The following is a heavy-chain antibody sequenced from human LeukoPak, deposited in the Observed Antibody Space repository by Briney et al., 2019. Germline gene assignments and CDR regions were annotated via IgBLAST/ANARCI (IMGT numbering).Heavy chain of an antibody. J-gene: IGHJ4*02. CDR3: ARVPQFKIDY. Sequence: SETLSLTCAVYGGSFSGYYWSWIRQPPGKGLEWIGEINHSGSTNYNPSLKSRVTISVDTSKNQFSLKLSSVTAADTAVYYCARVPQFKIDYWGQGTLVTVSS. CDR2: INHSGST. V-gene: IGHV4-34*01. D-gene: IGHD5-24*01. CDR1: GGSFSGYY.